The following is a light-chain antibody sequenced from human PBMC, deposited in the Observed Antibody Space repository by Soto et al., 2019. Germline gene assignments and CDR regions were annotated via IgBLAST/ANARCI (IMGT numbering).Light chain of an antibody. CDR3: QQTFITPPLT. CDR2: GAS. V-gene: IGKV1-39*01. CDR1: QSISTY. J-gene: IGKJ4*01. Sequence: DLQMTQSPSSLSASIGDRITITCRARQSISTYLNWYQQKPGKAPSLLIYGASTLQSGVPSRFSGSGSATDFTLTISSLQPEDFATYYCQQTFITPPLTFGGGTKVEIK.